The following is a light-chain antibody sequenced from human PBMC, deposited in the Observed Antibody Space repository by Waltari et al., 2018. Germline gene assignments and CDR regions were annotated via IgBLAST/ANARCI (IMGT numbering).Light chain of an antibody. V-gene: IGKV1-17*01. J-gene: IGKJ1*01. CDR2: DVS. CDR3: LQYRRAPRT. Sequence: DFQLTQSPSSLSAAVGDSVSITCRASQDIDNSLSWYQQRPGEPPKRLIYDVSSLQSGVPSRFSGSRSGSIFTLTITSLQPEDFVRYYCLQYRRAPRTFGQGTKVEVK. CDR1: QDIDNS.